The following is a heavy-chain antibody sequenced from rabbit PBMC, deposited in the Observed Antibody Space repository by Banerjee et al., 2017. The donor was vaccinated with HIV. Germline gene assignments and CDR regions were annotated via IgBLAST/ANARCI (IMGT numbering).Heavy chain of an antibody. V-gene: IGHV1S40*01. J-gene: IGHJ2*01. CDR3: ARGYNYDDSGNWDGFDP. CDR1: GIDFSSYYY. CDR2: IYAGGSGST. Sequence: QSLEESGGDLVKPGASLTLTCKASGIDFSSYYYMCWVRQAPGKGPEWIACIYAGGSGSTYYASWAKGRFTISETSSTTVTLQMTSLTAADTATYFCARGYNYDDSGNWDGFDPWGQGTLVTVS. D-gene: IGHD2-1*01.